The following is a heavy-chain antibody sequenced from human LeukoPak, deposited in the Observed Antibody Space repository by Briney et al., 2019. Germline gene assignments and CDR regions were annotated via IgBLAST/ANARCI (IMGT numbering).Heavy chain of an antibody. CDR3: ARGAGYYDFWSGYYSYYYMDV. CDR2: IYHSGST. CDR1: VYSISSGYY. V-gene: IGHV4-38-2*02. D-gene: IGHD3-3*01. J-gene: IGHJ6*03. Sequence: LETLSLTCTVSVYSISSGYYWGWIRQPPGKGLEWIGSIYHSGSTYYNPSLKSRVTISVDTSKNQFSLKLSSVTAADTAVYYCARGAGYYDFWSGYYSYYYMDVWGKGTTVTISS.